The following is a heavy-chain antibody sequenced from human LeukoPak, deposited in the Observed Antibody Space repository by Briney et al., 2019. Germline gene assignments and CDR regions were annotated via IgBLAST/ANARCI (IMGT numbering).Heavy chain of an antibody. CDR3: ARDGDFDWLPIDF. CDR1: GYTFTSYD. CDR2: MRPNSGNT. V-gene: IGHV1-8*01. Sequence: ASVKVSCKASGYTFTSYDINWVRQATGQGLEWMGWMRPNSGNTGYAQKFQGRVIMTRNTSISTAYMELSSLRSEDTAVYYCARDGDFDWLPIDFWGQGTLVTVSS. D-gene: IGHD3-9*01. J-gene: IGHJ4*02.